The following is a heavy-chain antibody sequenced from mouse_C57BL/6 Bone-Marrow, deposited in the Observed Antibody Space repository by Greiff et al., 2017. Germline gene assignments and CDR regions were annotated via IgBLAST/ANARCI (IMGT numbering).Heavy chain of an antibody. V-gene: IGHV5-6*01. CDR3: ARQGGYYYGGYFDV. D-gene: IGHD1-1*01. CDR2: ISSGGSYT. CDR1: GFTFSSYG. Sequence: VQLKESGGDLVKPGGSLKLSCAASGFTFSSYGMSWVRQTPDKRLEWVATISSGGSYTYYPDSVKGRFTISRDNAKNTLYLQMSSLKSEDTAMYYCARQGGYYYGGYFDVWGTGTTVTVSS. J-gene: IGHJ1*03.